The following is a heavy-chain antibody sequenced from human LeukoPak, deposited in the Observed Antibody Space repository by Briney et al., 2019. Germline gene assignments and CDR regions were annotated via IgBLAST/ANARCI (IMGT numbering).Heavy chain of an antibody. D-gene: IGHD3-10*01. CDR1: GGTFSSYA. Sequence: SVKVSCKASGGTFSSYAISWVRQAPGQGLEWMGRIIPILGIANYAQKFQGRVTITADKSTSTAYMELSSLRSEHTAVYYCARAGGIMVRGVITPLYYYGMDVWGQGTTVTVSS. CDR3: ARAGGIMVRGVITPLYYYGMDV. J-gene: IGHJ6*02. CDR2: IIPILGIA. V-gene: IGHV1-69*04.